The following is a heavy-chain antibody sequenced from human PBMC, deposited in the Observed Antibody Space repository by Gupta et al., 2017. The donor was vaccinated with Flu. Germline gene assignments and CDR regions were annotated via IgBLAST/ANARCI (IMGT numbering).Heavy chain of an antibody. CDR1: YS. D-gene: IGHD6-13*01. CDR2: INRSGST. J-gene: IGHJ4*02. Sequence: YSWSWIRQAPGKGLEWIGEINRSGSTTYNPSLERRVTISGDASKSQFFLKVTSVTAADTAIYYCARGTYSSSWSSNFDSWGQGTLVTVSS. CDR3: ARGTYSSSWSSNFDS. V-gene: IGHV4-34*01.